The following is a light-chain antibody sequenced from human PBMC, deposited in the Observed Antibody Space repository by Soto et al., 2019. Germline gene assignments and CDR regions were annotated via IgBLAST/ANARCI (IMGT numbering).Light chain of an antibody. V-gene: IGKV1-12*01. J-gene: IGKJ1*01. CDR1: QDISSW. CDR3: QQYNNWPPDSM. CDR2: AAS. Sequence: DIQMTQSPTSVSASVGDRVTITCRASQDISSWLAWYQLKPGKAPKLLIYAASSLQSGVPSRFSDSGSGTDFTLTICSLQSEDFAIYFCQQYNNWPPDSMFGQGTKVEIK.